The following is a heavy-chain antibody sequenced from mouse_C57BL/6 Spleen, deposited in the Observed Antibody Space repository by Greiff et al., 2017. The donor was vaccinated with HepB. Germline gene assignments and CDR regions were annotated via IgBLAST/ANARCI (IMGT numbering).Heavy chain of an antibody. CDR1: GYTFTSYW. CDR2: IDPSDSYT. V-gene: IGHV1-50*01. D-gene: IGHD2-4*01. CDR3: ARSIDYDY. J-gene: IGHJ2*01. Sequence: QVQLQQPGAELVKPGASVKLSCKASGYTFTSYWMQWVKQRPGQGLEWIGEIDPSDSYTNYNQKFKGKATLTVDTSSSTAYMQLSSLTSEDSAVYYCARSIDYDYWGQGTTLTVSS.